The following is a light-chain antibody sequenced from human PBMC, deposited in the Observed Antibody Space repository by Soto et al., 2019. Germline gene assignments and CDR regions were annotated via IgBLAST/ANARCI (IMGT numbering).Light chain of an antibody. V-gene: IGLV2-8*01. J-gene: IGLJ1*01. Sequence: APAEPPTAAGSRGESVSIACTGPPYVIGVHDFVSWYPHHPGKAPRLVIYEVVQRPSGFPHRFSGSKSANTASLTVSGLQAADEADYFCNSYAGSNTDVF. CDR3: NSYAGSNTDV. CDR1: PYVIGVHDF. CDR2: EVV.